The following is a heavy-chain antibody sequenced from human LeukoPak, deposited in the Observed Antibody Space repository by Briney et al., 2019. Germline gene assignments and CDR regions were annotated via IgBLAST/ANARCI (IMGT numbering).Heavy chain of an antibody. CDR2: IKQDGSEK. Sequence: GGSLRLSCAASGFTFSSYWMSWVRQAPGKGLEWVAKIKQDGSEKYYVDSVKGRFTISRDNAKNSLYLQMNSLGAEDTAVYYCARYYCTSTTCYLFDYWGQGTLVTVSS. CDR3: ARYYCTSTTCYLFDY. V-gene: IGHV3-7*03. J-gene: IGHJ4*02. CDR1: GFTFSSYW. D-gene: IGHD2-2*01.